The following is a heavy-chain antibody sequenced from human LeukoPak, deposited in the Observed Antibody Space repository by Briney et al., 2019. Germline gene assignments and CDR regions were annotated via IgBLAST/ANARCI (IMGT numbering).Heavy chain of an antibody. CDR2: INHSGST. Sequence: SETLSLTCAVYGGSFSGYYWSWIRQPPGKGLEWIGEINHSGSTNYNPSLKSRVTISVDTSKNQFSLKLSSVTAADTAVYYCARGLFAPLIAAAGNFDYWGQGTLVTVSS. CDR3: ARGLFAPLIAAAGNFDY. J-gene: IGHJ4*02. D-gene: IGHD6-13*01. V-gene: IGHV4-34*01. CDR1: GGSFSGYY.